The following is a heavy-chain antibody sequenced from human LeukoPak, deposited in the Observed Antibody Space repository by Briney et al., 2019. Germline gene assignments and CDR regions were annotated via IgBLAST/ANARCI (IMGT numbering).Heavy chain of an antibody. Sequence: ASVKVSCKASGYTFTSYGISWVRQAPGQGLEWMGWISAYNGNTNYAQKFQGRVTMTRDTSTSTVYMELSSLRSEDTAVYYCASGTAMDHSPNFDYWGQGTLITVSS. CDR3: ASGTAMDHSPNFDY. CDR1: GYTFTSYG. D-gene: IGHD5-18*01. V-gene: IGHV1-18*01. J-gene: IGHJ4*02. CDR2: ISAYNGNT.